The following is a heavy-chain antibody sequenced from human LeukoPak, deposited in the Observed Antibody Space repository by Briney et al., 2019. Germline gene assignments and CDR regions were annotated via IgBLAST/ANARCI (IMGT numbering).Heavy chain of an antibody. CDR3: ARDGSVQLWSPEPGNFDY. Sequence: PGGSLRLSCAASGFTFSSYGMHWVRQAPGKGLEWVAVIWYDGSNKYYADSVKGRFTISRDNSKNTLYLQMNSLRAEDTAVYYCARDGSVQLWSPEPGNFDYWGQGTLVTVSS. J-gene: IGHJ4*02. D-gene: IGHD5-18*01. V-gene: IGHV3-33*01. CDR2: IWYDGSNK. CDR1: GFTFSSYG.